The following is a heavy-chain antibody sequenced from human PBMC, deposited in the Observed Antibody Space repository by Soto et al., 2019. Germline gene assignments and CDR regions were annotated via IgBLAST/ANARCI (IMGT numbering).Heavy chain of an antibody. CDR1: GFTFSSYA. V-gene: IGHV3-30-3*01. CDR3: ARTKGIVGASAAFDI. J-gene: IGHJ3*02. CDR2: ISYDGSNK. D-gene: IGHD1-26*01. Sequence: PGASLRLSCTASGFTFSSYALHRVRQAPGKGLEWVAVISYDGSNKYYADSVKGRFTISRDNSKNTLYLQMNSLRAEDTAVYYCARTKGIVGASAAFDIWGQGT.